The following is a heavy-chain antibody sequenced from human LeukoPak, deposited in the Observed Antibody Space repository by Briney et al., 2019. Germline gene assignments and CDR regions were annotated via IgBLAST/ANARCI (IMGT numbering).Heavy chain of an antibody. CDR2: ISTDGYTT. D-gene: IGHD2-15*01. J-gene: IGHJ4*02. Sequence: GGSLRLSCAASGFTVSSNYMSWVRQAPGKGLEWVSRISTDGYTTDYADFVQGRFTASRDNTKNTWSLEMNSLRAEDTAVYYCVVGGSPGYWGQGTLVTVSS. CDR3: VVGGSPGY. V-gene: IGHV3-53*01. CDR1: GFTVSSNY.